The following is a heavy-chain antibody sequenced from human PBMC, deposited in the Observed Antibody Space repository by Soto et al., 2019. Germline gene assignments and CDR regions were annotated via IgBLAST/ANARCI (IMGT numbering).Heavy chain of an antibody. D-gene: IGHD1-26*01. J-gene: IGHJ4*02. CDR1: GFTFSSYA. CDR3: AKDPSYSGSYLYFDY. CDR2: ISGSGGST. Sequence: PGGSLRLSCAASGFTFSSYAMSWVRQAPGKGLEWVSAISGSGGSTYYADSVKGRFTISRDNSKNTLYLQMNSLRAEDTAVYYCAKDPSYSGSYLYFDYWGQGTLVTVSS. V-gene: IGHV3-23*01.